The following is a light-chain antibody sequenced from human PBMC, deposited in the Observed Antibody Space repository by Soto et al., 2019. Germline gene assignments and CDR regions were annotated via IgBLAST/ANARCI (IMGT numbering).Light chain of an antibody. J-gene: IGLJ2*01. CDR2: GNS. CDR3: QSYDSSLSGCV. V-gene: IGLV1-40*01. Sequence: QPVLTQPPSVAGAPGQRVTISCTGRSSNIGAGYDVHWYQQLPGTAPKLLIYGNSNRPSGVPDRFSGSKSGTSASLAITGLQAEDEADYYCQSYDSSLSGCVFGGGTKLTVL. CDR1: SSNIGAGYD.